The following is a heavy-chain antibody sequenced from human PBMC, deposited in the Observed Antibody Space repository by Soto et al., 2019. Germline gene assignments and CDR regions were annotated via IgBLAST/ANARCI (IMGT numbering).Heavy chain of an antibody. V-gene: IGHV3-23*01. CDR2: ISGSGGST. CDR1: GFTFSSYA. Sequence: GGSLRLSCAASGFTFSSYAMSWVRQAPGKGLEWVSAISGSGGSTYYADSVKGRFTISRDNSKNTLYLQMNSLRAEDTAVYYCAKDRVTMVRGVTRSRWFDPWGQGTLVTVPS. CDR3: AKDRVTMVRGVTRSRWFDP. D-gene: IGHD3-10*01. J-gene: IGHJ5*02.